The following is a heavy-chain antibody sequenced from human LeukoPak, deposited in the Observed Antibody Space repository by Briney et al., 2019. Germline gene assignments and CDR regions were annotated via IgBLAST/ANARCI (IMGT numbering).Heavy chain of an antibody. Sequence: GGSLRLSCAASGFTFSSYSMNWVRQVPGRGPEWVANVNRDGSETYYLDSVKGRFTISRDNAKNSLYLQMNSLRAEDTALYYCVRNNAMDVWGQGTTVIVSS. CDR2: VNRDGSET. V-gene: IGHV3-7*03. CDR1: GFTFSSYS. CDR3: VRNNAMDV. D-gene: IGHD2-8*01. J-gene: IGHJ6*02.